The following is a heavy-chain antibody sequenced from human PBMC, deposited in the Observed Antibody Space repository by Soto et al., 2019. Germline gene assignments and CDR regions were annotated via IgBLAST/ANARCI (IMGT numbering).Heavy chain of an antibody. Sequence: PSETLSLTCSVSGGSISNSDYYWSWIRQPPGKGLEWIGYIYYSGTTYYSPSLKSRVAISVDTSKSKFSLKLTSATAADTAVYYCARATAITPRIDSWGQGTQVTVSS. D-gene: IGHD1-20*01. CDR2: IYYSGTT. V-gene: IGHV4-30-4*01. J-gene: IGHJ4*02. CDR1: GGSISNSDYY. CDR3: ARATAITPRIDS.